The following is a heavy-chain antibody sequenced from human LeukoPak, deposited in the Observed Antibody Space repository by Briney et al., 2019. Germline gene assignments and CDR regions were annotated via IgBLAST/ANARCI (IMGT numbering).Heavy chain of an antibody. CDR2: IGGSGRDT. CDR3: AEGLSSSYYFHY. D-gene: IGHD2-2*01. CDR1: GFTFSSNA. J-gene: IGHJ4*02. Sequence: GGSLRLSCAASGFTFSSNAMYWVRQSPGKGLEWVSAIGGSGRDTYYVDSVKGRFTISRDNSKNTLYLQMNGLRTDDTAVYYCAEGLSSSYYFHYWGQGTLVTVSS. V-gene: IGHV3-23*01.